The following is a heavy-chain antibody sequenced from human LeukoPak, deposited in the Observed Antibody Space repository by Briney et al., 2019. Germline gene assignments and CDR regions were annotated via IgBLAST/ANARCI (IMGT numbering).Heavy chain of an antibody. CDR1: GFPFSTNA. CDR3: VRSLDY. J-gene: IGHJ4*02. V-gene: IGHV3-23*01. CDR2: ITGSGGFT. Sequence: LPGGSLRLSCAASGFPFSTNATNWVRQAPGKGLEWVSVITGSGGFTQYADSVKGRFTISRDNSKNTVYLQMNSLRVEDTALYYCVRSLDYWGQGTLVTVSS.